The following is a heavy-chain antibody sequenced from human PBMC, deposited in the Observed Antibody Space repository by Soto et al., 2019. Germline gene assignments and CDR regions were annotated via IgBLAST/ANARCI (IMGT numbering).Heavy chain of an antibody. D-gene: IGHD6-6*01. Sequence: ASVKVSCKASGYTFTSYDIHWVRQATGHGLEWMGWLNPNSGNTGYAQKFQGRVTMTRHTSISTAYMELSSLRSEDTAVYYCARGGLVALLFYYYYGMDVWGQGTTVTLAS. CDR2: LNPNSGNT. V-gene: IGHV1-8*01. CDR3: ARGGLVALLFYYYYGMDV. J-gene: IGHJ6*01. CDR1: GYTFTSYD.